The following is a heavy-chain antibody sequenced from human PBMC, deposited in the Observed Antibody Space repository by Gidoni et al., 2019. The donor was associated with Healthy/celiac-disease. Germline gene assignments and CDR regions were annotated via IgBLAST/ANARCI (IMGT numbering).Heavy chain of an antibody. CDR1: GFTFRSYS. Sequence: EVQLVESGGGLVKPGGSLRLSCAASGFTFRSYSMNWVRQAPGKGLEWVSSISSSSSYIYYADSVKGRFTISRDNAKNSLYLQMNSLRVEDTAVYYCARDPGRFWSRGFGYWGQGTLVTVSS. D-gene: IGHD3-3*01. J-gene: IGHJ4*02. CDR3: ARDPGRFWSRGFGY. CDR2: ISSSSSYI. V-gene: IGHV3-21*01.